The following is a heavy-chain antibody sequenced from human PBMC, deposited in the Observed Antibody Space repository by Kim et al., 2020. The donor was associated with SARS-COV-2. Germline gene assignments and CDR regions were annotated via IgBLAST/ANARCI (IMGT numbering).Heavy chain of an antibody. CDR2: INHSGST. CDR1: GGSFSGYY. CDR3: ARRSGAAAGIDY. Sequence: SETLSHTCAVYGGSFSGYYWSWIRQPPGKGLEWIGEINHSGSTNYNPSLKSRVTISVDTSKNQFSLKLSSVTAADTAVYYCARRSGAAAGIDYWGQGTLVTVSS. J-gene: IGHJ4*02. V-gene: IGHV4-34*01. D-gene: IGHD6-13*01.